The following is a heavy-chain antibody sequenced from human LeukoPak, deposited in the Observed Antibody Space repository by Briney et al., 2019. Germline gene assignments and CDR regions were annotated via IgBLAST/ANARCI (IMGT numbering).Heavy chain of an antibody. J-gene: IGHJ4*02. V-gene: IGHV3-11*03. CDR1: GFTFSDYY. D-gene: IGHD6-13*01. CDR2: ISHSSGFT. Sequence: GGFLRLSCAASGFTFSDYYMSWIRQAPGQGLEWVAYISHSSGFTNYADSVKGRFAISRDDAKNSLYLQMDSLRAEDTAIYYCAKLFKAYSSSWIDYWGQGNLVTVSS. CDR3: AKLFKAYSSSWIDY.